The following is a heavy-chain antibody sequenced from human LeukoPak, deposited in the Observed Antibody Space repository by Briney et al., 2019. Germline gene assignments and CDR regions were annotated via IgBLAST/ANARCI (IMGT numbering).Heavy chain of an antibody. CDR2: IYTSGST. CDR1: GGSISSYY. J-gene: IGHJ6*03. Sequence: PSETLSLTCTVSGGSISSYYWSWIRQPAGKGLEWIGRIYTSGSTNYNPSLKSRVTMSVGTSKNQFSLKLSSVTAADTAVYYCARGVVYAGPRVFYYYYMDVWGKGTTVTVSS. V-gene: IGHV4-4*07. D-gene: IGHD2-8*02. CDR3: ARGVVYAGPRVFYYYYMDV.